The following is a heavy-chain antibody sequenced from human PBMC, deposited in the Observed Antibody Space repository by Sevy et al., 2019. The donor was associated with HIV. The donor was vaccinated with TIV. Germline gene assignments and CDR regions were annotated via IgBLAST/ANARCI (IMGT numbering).Heavy chain of an antibody. CDR1: GFTFSSYV. CDR2: ISCHGRDK. D-gene: IGHD3-9*01. Sequence: GGSLRLSCAASGFTFSSYVMHWVRQAPGQGLEWVAIISCHGRDKFYAESVKGRSTISRDNSKNMLYLQINSLRAEDTAVYYCAKDFTGYNGMDVWGQGTMVTVSS. J-gene: IGHJ6*02. CDR3: AKDFTGYNGMDV. V-gene: IGHV3-30*18.